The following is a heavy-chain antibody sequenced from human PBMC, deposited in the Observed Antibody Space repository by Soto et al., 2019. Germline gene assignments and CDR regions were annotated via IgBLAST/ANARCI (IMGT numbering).Heavy chain of an antibody. D-gene: IGHD6-19*01. CDR2: ISAYNGNT. Sequence: ASVKVSCKASGYTFTSYGISWVRQAPGQGLEWMGWISAYNGNTNYAQKLQGRVTMTTDTSTSTAYMELRSLRSDDTAVYYCARDHIQWLVRSYYFDYWGQGTLVTVSS. CDR3: ARDHIQWLVRSYYFDY. CDR1: GYTFTSYG. V-gene: IGHV1-18*01. J-gene: IGHJ4*02.